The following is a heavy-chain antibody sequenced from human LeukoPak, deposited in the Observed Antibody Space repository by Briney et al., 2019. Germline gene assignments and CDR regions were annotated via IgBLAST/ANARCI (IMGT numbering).Heavy chain of an antibody. CDR1: GGSFSGYY. D-gene: IGHD3-22*01. Sequence: SETLSLTCAVYGGSFSGYYWSWIRQPPGKGLQWIGEINHSGSTNYDPSLKSRVTISVDTSKNQFSLRLSSVTAADTAVYYCARGYYDSSGDIALYYFDYWGQGTLVTVSS. CDR2: INHSGST. V-gene: IGHV4-34*01. CDR3: ARGYYDSSGDIALYYFDY. J-gene: IGHJ4*02.